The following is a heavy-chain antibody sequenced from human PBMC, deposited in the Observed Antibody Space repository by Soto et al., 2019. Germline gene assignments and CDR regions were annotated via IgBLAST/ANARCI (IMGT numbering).Heavy chain of an antibody. CDR2: ISGSGDST. J-gene: IGHJ4*02. Sequence: GGSLRLSCAASGLTFTSYAMSWVRQAPGKGLEWVSVISGSGDSTYSADSVKGRFTISRDNSKNTLYLQMNSLRAEDTAVYYCAKDLYFESWGQGTLVTVSS. CDR3: AKDLYFES. V-gene: IGHV3-23*01. CDR1: GLTFTSYA.